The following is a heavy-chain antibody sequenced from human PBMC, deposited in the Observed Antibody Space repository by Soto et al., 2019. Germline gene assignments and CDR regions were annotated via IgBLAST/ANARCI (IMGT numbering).Heavy chain of an antibody. D-gene: IGHD6-13*01. CDR1: GFSFSSYA. J-gene: IGHJ4*02. CDR3: AKATRGPLSSRSSDANHFDS. Sequence: GGSLRLSCAASGFSFSSYAMNWVRQAPGKGLEWVSIISGAGDRTYYADSVKGRLTISRDNSKNILYLQMNSLRAEDTAVYHCAKATRGPLSSRSSDANHFDSWGQGTLVTVSS. CDR2: ISGAGDRT. V-gene: IGHV3-23*01.